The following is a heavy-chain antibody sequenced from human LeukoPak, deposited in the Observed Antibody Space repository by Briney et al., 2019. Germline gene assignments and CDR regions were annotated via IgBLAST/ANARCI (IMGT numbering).Heavy chain of an antibody. CDR3: ARVLFPSGPTHCFDP. CDR1: GYIFSGHY. CDR2: INPASGGT. V-gene: IGHV1-2*02. D-gene: IGHD2-21*01. Sequence: ASVKVSCKASGYIFSGHYIQWVRQAPGQWLEWMGWINPASGGTNNAQKFHGRVTMTTDTSISTLYMELNSLRSDDTAVYYCARVLFPSGPTHCFDPWGQGTLVTVSS. J-gene: IGHJ5*02.